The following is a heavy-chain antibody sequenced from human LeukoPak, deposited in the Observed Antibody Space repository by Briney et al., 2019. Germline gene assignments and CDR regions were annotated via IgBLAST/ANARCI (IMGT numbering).Heavy chain of an antibody. V-gene: IGHV3-21*01. Sequence: GGSLRLSCAASGFTFSSYTMNWVRQAPGKGLEWVSSISSSDSYIYYADSVKGRFTISRDNAKNSLYLQMNSLESEDTAVYYCAKKSPLVVVVDYWGQGTLVTASS. CDR1: GFTFSSYT. CDR2: ISSSDSYI. J-gene: IGHJ4*02. CDR3: AKKSPLVVVVDY. D-gene: IGHD3-22*01.